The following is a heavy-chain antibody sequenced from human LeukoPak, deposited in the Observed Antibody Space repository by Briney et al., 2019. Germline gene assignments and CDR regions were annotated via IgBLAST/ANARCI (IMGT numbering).Heavy chain of an antibody. CDR3: AREKNGGLFDY. Sequence: GGSLRLSCAASGFAFSSYAMSWVRQAPGKGLEWVSSISASGGSTYYADSVKGRFTISRDNAKNTLYLQMNSLRAEDTAVYYCAREKNGGLFDYWGQGTLVTVSS. CDR2: ISASGGST. D-gene: IGHD1-1*01. J-gene: IGHJ4*02. V-gene: IGHV3-23*01. CDR1: GFAFSSYA.